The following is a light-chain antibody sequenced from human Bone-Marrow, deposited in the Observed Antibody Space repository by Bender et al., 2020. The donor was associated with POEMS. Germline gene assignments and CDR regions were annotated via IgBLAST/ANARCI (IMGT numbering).Light chain of an antibody. V-gene: IGLV2-23*02. J-gene: IGLJ1*01. CDR2: DVS. CDR1: SSDIGTYNM. CDR3: CSLVIGGSYV. Sequence: SALTQPASVSGSPGQSITISCTGTSSDIGTYNMVSWYQHSPGKAPQLIIYDVSQRPSGVSNRFSGSKSDNTASLTVSGLQADDEGDYYCCSLVIGGSYVFGIGTRVTVL.